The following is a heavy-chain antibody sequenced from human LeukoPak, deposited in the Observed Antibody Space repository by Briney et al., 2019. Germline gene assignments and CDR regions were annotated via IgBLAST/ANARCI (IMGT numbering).Heavy chain of an antibody. CDR1: GFTFNTYA. D-gene: IGHD6-19*01. Sequence: GGSLRLSCAASGFTFNTYALYAMTWVRQAPGQGLEWVSSISGSGGTTYYADSVKGRFTISRDNSKNTLYLEMSSLRVEDTAVYYCAKEGRAAVTASSIDSWGQGTLVTVSS. CDR3: AKEGRAAVTASSIDS. CDR2: ISGSGGTT. J-gene: IGHJ4*02. V-gene: IGHV3-23*01.